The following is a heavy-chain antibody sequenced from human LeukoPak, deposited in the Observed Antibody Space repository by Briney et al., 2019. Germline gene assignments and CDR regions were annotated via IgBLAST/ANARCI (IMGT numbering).Heavy chain of an antibody. CDR3: ARLGVTTTYNWFDP. Sequence: GGSLRLSCAASGFTFTTYSINWVRQAPGKGLEWISYISGNSKTIYYADSVKGRFTISRDNAKNSLYLQMSSLRAEDTAVYYCARLGVTTTYNWFDPWGQGTLVTVSS. V-gene: IGHV3-48*01. J-gene: IGHJ5*02. D-gene: IGHD4-11*01. CDR2: ISGNSKTI. CDR1: GFTFTTYS.